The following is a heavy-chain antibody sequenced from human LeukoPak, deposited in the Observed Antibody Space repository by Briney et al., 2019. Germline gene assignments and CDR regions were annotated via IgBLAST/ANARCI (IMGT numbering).Heavy chain of an antibody. J-gene: IGHJ4*02. D-gene: IGHD3-10*01. Sequence: GESLRLSCAASGFTFSSYAMHWVRQAPGKGLEWVAVISYDGSNKYYADSVKGRFTISRDNSKNTLYLQMNSLRAEDTAVYYCARSGSYYYDYWGQGTLVTVSS. CDR1: GFTFSSYA. V-gene: IGHV3-30-3*01. CDR3: ARSGSYYYDY. CDR2: ISYDGSNK.